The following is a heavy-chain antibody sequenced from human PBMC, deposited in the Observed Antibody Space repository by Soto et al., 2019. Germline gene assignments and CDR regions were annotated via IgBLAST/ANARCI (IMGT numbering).Heavy chain of an antibody. CDR1: GGSISSYY. CDR3: ARGGGYSYGSPAGAARDY. Sequence: TSETLSLTCTVSGGSISSYYWSWIRQPPGKGLEWIGYIYYSGSTNYNPPLKSRVTIAVDTSKNQISLKLSSVNAADTAVYYCARGGGYSYGSPAGAARDYWGQGTLVTVSS. J-gene: IGHJ4*02. V-gene: IGHV4-59*01. CDR2: IYYSGST. D-gene: IGHD5-18*01.